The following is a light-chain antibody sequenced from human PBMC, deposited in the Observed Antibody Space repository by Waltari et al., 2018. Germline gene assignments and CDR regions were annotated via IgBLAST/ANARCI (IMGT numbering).Light chain of an antibody. J-gene: IGKJ1*01. CDR1: PSIGSS. CDR3: QQYNNWPPGT. V-gene: IGKV3D-15*01. CDR2: HAS. Sequence: ETVVTQSPGTLSVSPGERATLSCRTSPSIGSSLAWYQQKPGQSHRPLIYHASTRATVIPARFSGSGSETEFTLTISSLQSEDSAVYYCQQYNNWPPGTFGQGTRVEV.